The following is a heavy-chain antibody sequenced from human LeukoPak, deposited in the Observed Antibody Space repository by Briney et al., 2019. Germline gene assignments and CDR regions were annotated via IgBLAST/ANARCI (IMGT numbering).Heavy chain of an antibody. V-gene: IGHV4-4*07. J-gene: IGHJ4*01. CDR2: IYTSGNT. Sequence: SETLSLTCTVSGGSISSYYWSWIRQPAGKGLEWIGCIYTSGNTNYKPSLKSRLTISVDKSKNHLSLKLSSLTAADTAFYYCVGGPSGTAFDNWGHGTLVTVSS. CDR3: VGGPSGTAFDN. CDR1: GGSISSYY. D-gene: IGHD1-1*01.